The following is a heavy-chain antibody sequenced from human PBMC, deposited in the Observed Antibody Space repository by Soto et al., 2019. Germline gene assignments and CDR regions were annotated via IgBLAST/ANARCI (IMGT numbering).Heavy chain of an antibody. Sequence: QVQLVQSGAEVKKPGASVKISCKASGYTFTSYYMHWVRQAHGQGLEWMGIINPSGGSTNYAQKLQGRVAMTRDTSTSTVYMELNSLRSEDTAVYYCARPPYPGCINAVCYPLDYWGQGTLVTFSS. CDR3: ARPPYPGCINAVCYPLDY. J-gene: IGHJ4*02. CDR1: GYTFTSYY. CDR2: INPSGGST. V-gene: IGHV1-46*01. D-gene: IGHD2-8*01.